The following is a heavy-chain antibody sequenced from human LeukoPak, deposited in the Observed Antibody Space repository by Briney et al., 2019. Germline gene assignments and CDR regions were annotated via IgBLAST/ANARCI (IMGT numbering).Heavy chain of an antibody. CDR1: GFTFSIYN. Sequence: PGGSLRLSCAASGFTFSIYNMNWVRQAPGKGLEWVSFIRSSSSYIYYADSVKGRFTISRDNAKNTLYLQMNSLRAEDTALYYSAGLTYGGNSGAFDIWGQGTMVTVSS. J-gene: IGHJ3*02. CDR2: IRSSSSYI. V-gene: IGHV3-21*01. D-gene: IGHD4-23*01. CDR3: AGLTYGGNSGAFDI.